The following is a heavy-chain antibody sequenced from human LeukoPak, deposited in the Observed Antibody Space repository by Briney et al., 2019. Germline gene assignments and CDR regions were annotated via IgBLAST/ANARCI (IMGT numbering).Heavy chain of an antibody. Sequence: KPSETLSLTCTVSGGSISYYYWSWIRQSPGKGLEWIGYIYYSGTTNYSRSLKSRVTISVDTSKNQFSLQLRSVAAADTAVYYCAREDPQTTVPEGMDVWGQGTTVTVSS. CDR1: GGSISYYY. D-gene: IGHD4-17*01. CDR2: IYYSGTT. V-gene: IGHV4-59*01. J-gene: IGHJ6*02. CDR3: AREDPQTTVPEGMDV.